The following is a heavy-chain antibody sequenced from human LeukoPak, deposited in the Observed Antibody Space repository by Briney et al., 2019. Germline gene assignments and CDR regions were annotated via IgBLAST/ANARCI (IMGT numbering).Heavy chain of an antibody. CDR3: ARVRSDYGDFGNY. CDR2: ISVHTGNT. Sequence: ASVKVPCKASGYSFTSYGISWVRQAPGQGLEWMGRISVHTGNTNYAQKLQGRVTMTTDTSTSTAYMELRSQRSDDTAVYYCARVRSDYGDFGNYWGQGTLVTVSS. CDR1: GYSFTSYG. V-gene: IGHV1-18*04. J-gene: IGHJ4*02. D-gene: IGHD4-17*01.